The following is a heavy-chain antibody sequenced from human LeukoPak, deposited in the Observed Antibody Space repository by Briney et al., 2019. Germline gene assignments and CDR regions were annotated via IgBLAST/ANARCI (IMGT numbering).Heavy chain of an antibody. Sequence: GGSLRLSCAASGFTFSTYAMSWVRQAPGKGLEWVSSLSGNGGSTYSADSVKGGFTISRDNSKNTLYVQMNRLRAEDTAVYYCAKARTYSGIYSYYFDFWGQGTLVTVSS. CDR2: LSGNGGST. D-gene: IGHD1-26*01. CDR1: GFTFSTYA. CDR3: AKARTYSGIYSYYFDF. J-gene: IGHJ4*02. V-gene: IGHV3-23*01.